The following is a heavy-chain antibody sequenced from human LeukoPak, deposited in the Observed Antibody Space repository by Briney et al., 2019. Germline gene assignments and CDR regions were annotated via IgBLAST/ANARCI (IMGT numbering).Heavy chain of an antibody. Sequence: GASVKVSCKASGYTFTGYYMHWVRQAPGQGHEWMGWINPNSGGTNYAQKFQGRVTMTRDTSISTAYMELSRLRSDDTAVYYCARASITMVRGYPGYWGQGTLVTVSS. J-gene: IGHJ4*02. CDR3: ARASITMVRGYPGY. V-gene: IGHV1-2*02. CDR1: GYTFTGYY. D-gene: IGHD3-10*01. CDR2: INPNSGGT.